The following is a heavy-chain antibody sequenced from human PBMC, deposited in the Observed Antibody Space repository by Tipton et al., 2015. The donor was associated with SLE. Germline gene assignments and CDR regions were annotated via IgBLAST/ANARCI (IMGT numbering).Heavy chain of an antibody. D-gene: IGHD2-2*01. Sequence: TLSLTCTVSGDSITDYYWSWIRQPAGKGLEWIGRVYSTGATNYNPSLRSRVTISVDMSKNQVSLKLSSVTAADTAVYYCARVAPAEVFDYWGQGTLVTVSS. J-gene: IGHJ4*02. V-gene: IGHV4-4*07. CDR3: ARVAPAEVFDY. CDR1: GDSITDYY. CDR2: VYSTGAT.